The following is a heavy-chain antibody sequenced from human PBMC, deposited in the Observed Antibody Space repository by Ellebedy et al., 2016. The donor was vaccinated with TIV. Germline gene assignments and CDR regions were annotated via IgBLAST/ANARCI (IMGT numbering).Heavy chain of an antibody. D-gene: IGHD6-19*01. CDR3: AKPPELWLIHTGLVS. Sequence: GESLKISCAASGFAFGGFCMNWVRQAPGKGLEWVSSISTISDDVHHADSVKGRFTISRDNSQSTLYLQMDSLRADDTAVYYCAKPPELWLIHTGLVSWGQGTLVTVSS. V-gene: IGHV3-21*04. J-gene: IGHJ4*02. CDR1: GFAFGGFC. CDR2: ISTISDDV.